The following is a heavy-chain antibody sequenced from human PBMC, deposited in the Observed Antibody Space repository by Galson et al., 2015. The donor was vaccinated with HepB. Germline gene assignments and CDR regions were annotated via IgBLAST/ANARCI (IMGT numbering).Heavy chain of an antibody. V-gene: IGHV1-3*01. Sequence: SVKVSCKASGYTFTSYAMHWVRQAPGQRLEWMGWTNAGNGNTKYSQKFQGRVTITRDTSASTAYMELSSLRSEDTAVYYCARDRGSLLVDYYYYGMDVWGQGTTVTVSS. CDR3: ARDRGSLLVDYYYYGMDV. D-gene: IGHD2-15*01. CDR2: TNAGNGNT. CDR1: GYTFTSYA. J-gene: IGHJ6*02.